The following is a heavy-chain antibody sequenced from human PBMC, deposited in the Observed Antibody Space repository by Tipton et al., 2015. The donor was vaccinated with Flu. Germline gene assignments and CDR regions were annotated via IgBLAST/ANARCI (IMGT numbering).Heavy chain of an antibody. J-gene: IGHJ6*02. CDR1: GFTFSSYG. CDR3: ARDSGYSSGWSYYYYYYGMDV. CDR2: IWYDGSNK. D-gene: IGHD6-19*01. Sequence: SGFTFSSYGMHWVRQAPGKGLEWVAVIWYDGSNKYYADSVKGRFTISRDNSKNTLYLQMNSLRAEDTAVYYCARDSGYSSGWSYYYYYYGMDVWGQGTTVTVSS. V-gene: IGHV3-33*01.